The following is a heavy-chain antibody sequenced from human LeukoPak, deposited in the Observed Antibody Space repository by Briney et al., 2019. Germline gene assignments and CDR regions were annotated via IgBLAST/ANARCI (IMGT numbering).Heavy chain of an antibody. CDR1: GYTFTGYY. V-gene: IGHV1-46*01. Sequence: ASVKVSCKASGYTFTGYYMHWVRQAPGQGLEWMGIINPSGDSTSYAQKFQGRVTMTRDTSTSTVYMELSSLRSEDTAVYYCARTSGFVTGAFDIWGQGTMVTVSS. J-gene: IGHJ3*02. D-gene: IGHD2-21*02. CDR3: ARTSGFVTGAFDI. CDR2: INPSGDST.